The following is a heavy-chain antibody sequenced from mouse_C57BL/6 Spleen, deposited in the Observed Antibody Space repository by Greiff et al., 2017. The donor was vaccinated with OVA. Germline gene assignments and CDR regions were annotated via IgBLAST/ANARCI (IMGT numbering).Heavy chain of an antibody. J-gene: IGHJ2*01. CDR1: GYAFSSSW. CDR2: IYPGDGDT. V-gene: IGHV1-82*01. CDR3: ARGTTVVGY. D-gene: IGHD1-1*01. Sequence: VVEPGASVKISCKASGYAFSSSWMNWVKQRPGKGLEWIGRIYPGDGDTNYNGKFKGKATLTADKSSSTAYMQLSSLTSEDSAVYFCARGTTVVGYWGQGTTLTVSS.